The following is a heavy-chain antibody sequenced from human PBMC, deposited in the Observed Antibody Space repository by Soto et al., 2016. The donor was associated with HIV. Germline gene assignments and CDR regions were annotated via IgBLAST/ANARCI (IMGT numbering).Heavy chain of an antibody. D-gene: IGHD3-10*01. CDR1: GFTFDDYA. Sequence: EVQLVESGGGVVQPGGSLSLSCEASGFTFDDYAMHWVRQVPGKGLEWVSLISGEADSTYYADSVKGRFTISRDNSKNSLYLQMTSLRIDDTAFYYCAKDLGPYWPVYGSGTVARGMDVWGQGTTVTV. CDR3: AKDLGPYWPVYGSGTVARGMDV. J-gene: IGHJ6*02. V-gene: IGHV3-43*02. CDR2: ISGEADST.